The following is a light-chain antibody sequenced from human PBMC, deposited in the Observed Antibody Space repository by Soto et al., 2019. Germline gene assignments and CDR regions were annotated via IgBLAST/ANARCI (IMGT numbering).Light chain of an antibody. CDR1: QSIGDW. J-gene: IGKJ1*01. V-gene: IGKV1-5*03. CDR2: KTS. Sequence: DIQMTQSPSLLSASVGDRVPIPCRASQSIGDWLAWYQQKPGKAPKLLIYKTSTLESGAPSRFRGSGSGTDFTLIISSLQPDDFATYYCHQYNSYAPEWTFGQGTKVE. CDR3: HQYNSYAPEWT.